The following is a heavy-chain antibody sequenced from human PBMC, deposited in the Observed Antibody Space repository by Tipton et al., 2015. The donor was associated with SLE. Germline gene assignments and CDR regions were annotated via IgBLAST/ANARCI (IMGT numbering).Heavy chain of an antibody. D-gene: IGHD6-19*01. Sequence: TLSLTCAVYGGSFSGYYWSWIRQPPGKGLEWIGEINHSGGTNYNPSLKSRVTISVDTSKNQFSLKLSSVTAADTAVYYCARLTTFSSGCDYWGQGTLVTVSS. CDR1: GGSFSGYY. J-gene: IGHJ4*02. CDR2: INHSGGT. CDR3: ARLTTFSSGCDY. V-gene: IGHV4-34*01.